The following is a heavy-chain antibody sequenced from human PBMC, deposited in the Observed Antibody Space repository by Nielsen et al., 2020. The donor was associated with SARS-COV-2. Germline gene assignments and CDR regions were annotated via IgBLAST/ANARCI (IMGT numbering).Heavy chain of an antibody. CDR3: ARATTVVTRFDY. CDR1: GFTFSSYW. D-gene: IGHD4-23*01. CDR2: INSDGSST. J-gene: IGHJ4*02. Sequence: GESLKISCAASGFTFSSYWMHWVRQAQGKGLVWVSRINSDGSSTSYADSVKGRFTISRDNAKNTLYLQMNSLRAEDTAVYYCARATTVVTRFDYWGQGTLVTVSS. V-gene: IGHV3-74*01.